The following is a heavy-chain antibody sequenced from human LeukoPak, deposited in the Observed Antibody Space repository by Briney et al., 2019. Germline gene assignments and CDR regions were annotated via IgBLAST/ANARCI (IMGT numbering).Heavy chain of an antibody. J-gene: IGHJ5*02. V-gene: IGHV1-8*01. CDR3: ARGRGSGHKENWFDP. Sequence: GASVNVSCKSSGYTFTTYDINGVRHATGQGLECMECMNPNSGNTGYTQKFQSRVTMTRNTSISTAYLELSSLRSEDTAVYSCARGRGSGHKENWFDPWGQGTLVTVSS. D-gene: IGHD6-19*01. CDR2: MNPNSGNT. CDR1: GYTFTTYD.